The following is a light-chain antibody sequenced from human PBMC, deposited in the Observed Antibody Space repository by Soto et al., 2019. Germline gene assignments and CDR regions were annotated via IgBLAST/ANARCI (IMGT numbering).Light chain of an antibody. Sequence: EIVLTQSPATLSSSPGERSTLSCRASQTVGVRLAWYQHKPGQAPRLLIYDASRRATGIPDRFSGSGSGTDFTLTISRLEPEDFAVYYCQQYGSTPRTFGQGTKVDI. J-gene: IGKJ1*01. CDR2: DAS. V-gene: IGKV3-20*01. CDR1: QTVGVR. CDR3: QQYGSTPRT.